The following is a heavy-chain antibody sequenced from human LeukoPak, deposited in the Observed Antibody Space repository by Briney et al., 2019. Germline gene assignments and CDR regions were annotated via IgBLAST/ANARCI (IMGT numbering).Heavy chain of an antibody. CDR2: IIPTFGTA. CDR3: ARTAIGRLRFLEWLLSD. J-gene: IGHJ4*02. Sequence: SVKVSCKASGGTFSSYAISWVRQAPGQGLEWMGGIIPTFGTANYAQKFQGRVTITTDESTSTAYMELSSLRSEDTAVYYCARTAIGRLRFLEWLLSDWGQGTLVTVSS. CDR1: GGTFSSYA. V-gene: IGHV1-69*05. D-gene: IGHD3-3*01.